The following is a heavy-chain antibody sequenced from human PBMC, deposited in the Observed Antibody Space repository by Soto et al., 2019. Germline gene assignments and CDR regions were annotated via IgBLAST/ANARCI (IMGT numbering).Heavy chain of an antibody. Sequence: EVQLVESGEGLVQPGGSLRLSCAASGFTFSSYNIHWIRQAPGKGLEFVSAISRSGDRTYYADSVKGRFTITRDNSKNTVWLQMGSLSADDMALYYCARARCSSGQCYYFDYWGRGALVSVSS. CDR2: ISRSGDRT. J-gene: IGHJ4*02. V-gene: IGHV3-64*02. CDR1: GFTFSSYN. D-gene: IGHD2-15*01. CDR3: ARARCSSGQCYYFDY.